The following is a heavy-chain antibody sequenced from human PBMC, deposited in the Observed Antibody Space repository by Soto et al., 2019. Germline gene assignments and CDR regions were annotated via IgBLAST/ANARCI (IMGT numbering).Heavy chain of an antibody. CDR2: IYWNDDK. Sequence: QITLKESGPTLVKPTQTLTLTCTFSGFSLSTSGVGVGWIRQPPGKALEWLALIYWNDDKRYSPSLKSRLTITKDTSKNQVVLTMTNMDPVDTATYYCAHRKEGGAATNWFDPWGQGTLVTVSS. D-gene: IGHD3-16*01. J-gene: IGHJ5*02. CDR1: GFSLSTSGVG. V-gene: IGHV2-5*01. CDR3: AHRKEGGAATNWFDP.